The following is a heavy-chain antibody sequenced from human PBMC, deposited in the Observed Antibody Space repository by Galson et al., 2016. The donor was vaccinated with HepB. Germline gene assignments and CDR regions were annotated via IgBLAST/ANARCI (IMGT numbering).Heavy chain of an antibody. CDR3: ALGQGFLADS. Sequence: SLRLSCAASGFTFNTYGMHWVRQAPGKGLEWVAVIWYDGSNKYYADSVKGRFTISRDTSKNTLYLQMSSLRPEDTAVYYCALGQGFLADSWGQGTLVTVAS. J-gene: IGHJ4*02. CDR2: IWYDGSNK. CDR1: GFTFNTYG. V-gene: IGHV3-33*01.